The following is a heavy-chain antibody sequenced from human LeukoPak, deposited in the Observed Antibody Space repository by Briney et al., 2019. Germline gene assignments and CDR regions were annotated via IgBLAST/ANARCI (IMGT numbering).Heavy chain of an antibody. V-gene: IGHV3-23*01. J-gene: IGHJ4*02. CDR3: ARYSVIVTTTPTVFDF. Sequence: GRSRRLSCEASGFTFSSYAMSWVRQAPGKGLEWVSSISRSGDSTSYSDSVKGRFSISRDNSKNTVSLQVNSLRAEDTAVYYCARYSVIVTTTPTVFDFWGQGALVTVSS. D-gene: IGHD5-12*01. CDR2: ISRSGDST. CDR1: GFTFSSYA.